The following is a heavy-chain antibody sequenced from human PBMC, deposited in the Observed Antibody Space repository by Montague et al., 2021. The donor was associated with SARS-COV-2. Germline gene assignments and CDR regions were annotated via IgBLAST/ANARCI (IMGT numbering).Heavy chain of an antibody. J-gene: IGHJ5*02. Sequence: SETLSLTCTVSGGSISSSSYYWGWIRQPPGKGLEWIGSIYYSGSTYYNPSLKSRVTISVDTSKNQFSLKLSSVTAADTAVYSCARQGRISMVRLNWFDPWGQGTLVTVSS. CDR1: GGSISSSSYY. V-gene: IGHV4-39*01. CDR3: ARQGRISMVRLNWFDP. D-gene: IGHD3-10*01. CDR2: IYYSGST.